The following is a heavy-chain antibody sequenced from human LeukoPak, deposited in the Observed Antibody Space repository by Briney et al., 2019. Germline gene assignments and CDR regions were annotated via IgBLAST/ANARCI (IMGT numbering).Heavy chain of an antibody. V-gene: IGHV4-59*08. CDR1: GGSISSDY. J-gene: IGHJ4*02. CDR2: MYYSGST. CDR3: ARQVVAVAGTGYFDY. D-gene: IGHD6-19*01. Sequence: SETLSLTCSVSGGSISSDYWIWMRQPPGKGLEWIGYMYYSGSTNYNPSLKSRGTISVDTSKNQFSLKLNSVTAADTAVYFCARQVVAVAGTGYFDYWGQGTLVTVSS.